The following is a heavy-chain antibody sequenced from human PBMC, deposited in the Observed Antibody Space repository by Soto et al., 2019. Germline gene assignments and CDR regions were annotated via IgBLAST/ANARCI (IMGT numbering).Heavy chain of an antibody. CDR3: AIDGVCSSTSCYGYYYYGMAV. J-gene: IGHJ6*02. CDR2: IIPIFGTA. D-gene: IGHD2-2*01. V-gene: IGHV1-69*13. CDR1: GGTFSSYA. Sequence: SVKVSCKASGGTFSSYAISWVRQAPGQGLEWMGGIIPIFGTANYAQKFQGRVTITADESTSTAYMELSSLRSEDTAVYYCAIDGVCSSTSCYGYYYYGMAVWGQGTTVTVSS.